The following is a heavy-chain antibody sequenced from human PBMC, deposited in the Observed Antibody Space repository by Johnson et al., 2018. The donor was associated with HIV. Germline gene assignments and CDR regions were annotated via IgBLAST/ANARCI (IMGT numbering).Heavy chain of an antibody. D-gene: IGHD1-1*01. V-gene: IGHV3-20*04. Sequence: VQLVESGGGLVQPGGSLRLSCVASGFTFSDYYMSWIRQAPGKGLEWVSGINWNGGSTAYADSVKGRFTISRDNAKNSLYLQMDSLRAKDTALYYCAKASHWAFDIWGQGTMVTVSS. CDR3: AKASHWAFDI. CDR2: INWNGGST. J-gene: IGHJ3*02. CDR1: GFTFSDYY.